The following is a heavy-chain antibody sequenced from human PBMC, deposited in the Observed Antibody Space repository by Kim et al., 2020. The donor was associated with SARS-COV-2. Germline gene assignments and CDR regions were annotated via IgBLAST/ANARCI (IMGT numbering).Heavy chain of an antibody. Sequence: ASVKVSCKASGYTFTSYGISWVRQAPGQGLEWMGWISAYNGNTNYAQKLQGRVTMTTDTSTSTAYMELSSLRSDNTAVYYCARGIVVVPAAARASYYYYGMDVGGQETTVTVS. V-gene: IGHV1-18*01. CDR1: GYTFTSYG. CDR2: ISAYNGNT. J-gene: IGHJ6*02. CDR3: ARGIVVVPAAARASYYYYGMDV. D-gene: IGHD2-2*01.